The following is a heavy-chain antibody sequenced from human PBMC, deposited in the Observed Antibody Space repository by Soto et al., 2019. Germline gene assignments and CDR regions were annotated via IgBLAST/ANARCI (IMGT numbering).Heavy chain of an antibody. CDR2: IIPIFGTA. V-gene: IGHV1-69*06. CDR1: GGTFSSYA. CDR3: ARDRIAVDGNDAFDI. J-gene: IGHJ3*02. Sequence: QVQLVQSGAEVKKPGSSVKVSCKASGGTFSSYAISWVRQAPGQGLEWMGGIIPIFGTANYAQKFQGRVTITEDKSTSTAYMELSSLSSSDTAVYYCARDRIAVDGNDAFDIWCQGTMVTVSS. D-gene: IGHD6-19*01.